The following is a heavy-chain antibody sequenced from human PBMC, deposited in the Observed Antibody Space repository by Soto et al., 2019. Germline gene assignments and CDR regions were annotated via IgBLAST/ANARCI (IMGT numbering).Heavy chain of an antibody. CDR3: AKGQHPDC. J-gene: IGHJ5*01. CDR2: IKHSGIT. Sequence: PSETLSLTCAVYGGSFSGYYWSWIRQPPGKGLEWIGEIKHSGITNYNPSLKSRVTISADTSKNQFSLKLSSVTAADTAVYYCAKGQHPDCWGHGTLVTVSS. CDR1: GGSFSGYY. V-gene: IGHV4-34*01.